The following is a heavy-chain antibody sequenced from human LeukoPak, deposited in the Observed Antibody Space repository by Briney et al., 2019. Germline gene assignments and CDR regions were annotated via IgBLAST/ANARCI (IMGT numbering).Heavy chain of an antibody. CDR3: ARQAYMEAYYGHNWFDP. D-gene: IGHD3-10*01. J-gene: IGHJ5*02. V-gene: IGHV1-69*13. CDR1: GYTFTNYY. Sequence: SVKVSCKASGYTFTNYYIHWVRQAPGQGLEWMGGIIPIFGTANYAQKFQGRVTITADESTSTAYMELSSLRSEDTAVYYCARQAYMEAYYGHNWFDPWGQGTLVTVSS. CDR2: IIPIFGTA.